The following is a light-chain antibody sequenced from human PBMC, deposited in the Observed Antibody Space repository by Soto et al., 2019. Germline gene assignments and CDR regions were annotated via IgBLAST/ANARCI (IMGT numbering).Light chain of an antibody. J-gene: IGKJ1*01. CDR2: DAS. Sequence: DIQMTQSPSTLSASVGDRVTITCRASQSISSWLAWYQQKPGKAPKLLIYDASSLESGVPSRFSGSGSGTEFTLTISSLQRDDFATYYCQQYNSYWTVGQGTQVEIK. CDR3: QQYNSYWT. V-gene: IGKV1-5*01. CDR1: QSISSW.